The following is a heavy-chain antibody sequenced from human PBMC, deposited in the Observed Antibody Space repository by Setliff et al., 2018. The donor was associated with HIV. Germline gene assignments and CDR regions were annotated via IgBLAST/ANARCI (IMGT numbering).Heavy chain of an antibody. J-gene: IGHJ4*02. CDR2: IDPTDGST. CDR1: GYRFSNHF. D-gene: IGHD3-10*01. CDR3: ALLWFGELLPYNFDY. Sequence: ASVKVSCKSSGYRFSNHFIHWVRQAPGQGLEWMEVIDPTDGSTSFTQKFQGRVTLTTDELMKTAYMELSSLSSEDTAVYYCALLWFGELLPYNFDYWGQGTLVTVSS. V-gene: IGHV1-46*01.